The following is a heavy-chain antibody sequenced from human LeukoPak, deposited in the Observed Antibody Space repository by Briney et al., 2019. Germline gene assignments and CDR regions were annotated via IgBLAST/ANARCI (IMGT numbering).Heavy chain of an antibody. J-gene: IGHJ4*02. D-gene: IGHD5-18*01. V-gene: IGHV1-2*06. Sequence: ASVKVSCKASGYTFTSYYMHWVRQAPGQGLEWMGRINPNSGGTNYAQKFQGRVTMTRDTSISTAYMELSRLRSDDTAVYYCARPDSPRSFDFDYWGQGTLVTVSS. CDR1: GYTFTSYY. CDR3: ARPDSPRSFDFDY. CDR2: INPNSGGT.